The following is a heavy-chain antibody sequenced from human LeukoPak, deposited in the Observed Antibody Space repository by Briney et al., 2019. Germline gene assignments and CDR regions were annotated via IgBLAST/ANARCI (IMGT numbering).Heavy chain of an antibody. CDR2: IYYSGST. CDR1: GGSISSSSYY. D-gene: IGHD6-19*01. CDR3: AREQYSSGWHYYGMDV. Sequence: ASETLSLTCTVSGGSISSSSYYWGWIRQPPGKGLEWIGSIYYSGSTYYNPSLKSRVTISVDTSKNQFSLKLSSVTAADTAVYYCAREQYSSGWHYYGMDVWGQGTTVTVSS. V-gene: IGHV4-39*07. J-gene: IGHJ6*02.